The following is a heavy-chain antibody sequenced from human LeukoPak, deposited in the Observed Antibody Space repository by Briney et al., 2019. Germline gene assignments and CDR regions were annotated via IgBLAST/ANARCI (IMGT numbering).Heavy chain of an antibody. CDR1: GFTFNIYT. J-gene: IGHJ4*02. CDR2: IGGSGSNK. V-gene: IGHV3-23*01. CDR3: VKHPKYCTTTACYEN. D-gene: IGHD2-2*01. Sequence: GGSLRLSCAASGFTFNIYTMTRVRQAPGKGLEWVSAIGGSGSNKYYADSVKGRFTISRDNSENTLYLQMNSLRVEDTAVYYCVKHPKYCTTTACYENWGQGTLVSVSS.